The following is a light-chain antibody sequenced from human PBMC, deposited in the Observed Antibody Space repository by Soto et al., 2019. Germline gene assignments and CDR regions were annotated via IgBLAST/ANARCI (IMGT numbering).Light chain of an antibody. J-gene: IGKJ2*01. CDR2: DVS. CDR1: QGISTY. V-gene: IGKV1-5*01. CDR3: HQYNYLHT. Sequence: DIQMTQSPSSLSASLGDRVTISCRASQGISTYLAWYQQKPGKAPTLLISDVSRLESGVPSRFSGSGSGTEFTLTISGLQPDDFATYYCHQYNYLHTFGQGTMLEIK.